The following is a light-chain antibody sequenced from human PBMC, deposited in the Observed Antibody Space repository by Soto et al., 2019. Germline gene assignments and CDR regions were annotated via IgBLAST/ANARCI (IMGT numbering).Light chain of an antibody. V-gene: IGKV3-15*01. CDR1: QSIDTY. CDR2: GAS. Sequence: EIVLTQSPATLSVSPGERATLSCRASQSIDTYLAWYQQKPGQPPRPLIYGASNRATGVPARFSGSGSGTDFTLTISSLQSADFAVYYCHQYDHWPRGTFGQGTQVEI. J-gene: IGKJ2*01. CDR3: HQYDHWPRGT.